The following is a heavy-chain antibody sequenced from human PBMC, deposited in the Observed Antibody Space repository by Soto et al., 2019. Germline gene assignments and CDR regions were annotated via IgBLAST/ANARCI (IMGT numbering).Heavy chain of an antibody. Sequence: PGGSLRLSCAASGFTFSSYAMSWVRQAPGKGLEWVSAISGSGGSTYYADSVKGRFTISRDNSKNTLYLQMNSLRAEDTAVYYCAKDRGVSPGYSSRWYYFDYWGQGTLVTVSS. CDR1: GFTFSSYA. CDR2: ISGSGGST. J-gene: IGHJ4*02. CDR3: AKDRGVSPGYSSRWYYFDY. D-gene: IGHD6-13*01. V-gene: IGHV3-23*01.